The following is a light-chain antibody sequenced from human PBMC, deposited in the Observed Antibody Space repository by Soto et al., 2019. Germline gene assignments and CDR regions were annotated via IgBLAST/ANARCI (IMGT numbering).Light chain of an antibody. CDR1: QSISSW. J-gene: IGKJ4*01. CDR3: QQLSRYPLT. CDR2: DAL. Sequence: DIQMTQCPSTLSASVGDRVTIPFRASQSISSWVAWYQQKPRKAPKLLIYDALTLARGVQSRVSGTGSGTDFTLTITSLQPDDFATYYCQQLSRYPLTFGGAHKV. V-gene: IGKV1-5*01.